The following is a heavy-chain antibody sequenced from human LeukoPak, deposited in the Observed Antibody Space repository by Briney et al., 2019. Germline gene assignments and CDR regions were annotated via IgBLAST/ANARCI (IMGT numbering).Heavy chain of an antibody. J-gene: IGHJ4*02. CDR3: ARATPPMIVVVGAKYYFDY. Sequence: SETLSLTCTVSGGSISSYYWSWIRQPAGKGLEWIGRIYTSGSTNYNPSLKSRVTISVDTSKNQFSLKLSSVTAADTAVYYCARATPPMIVVVGAKYYFDYWGQGTLVTVSS. CDR1: GGSISSYY. V-gene: IGHV4-4*07. D-gene: IGHD3-22*01. CDR2: IYTSGST.